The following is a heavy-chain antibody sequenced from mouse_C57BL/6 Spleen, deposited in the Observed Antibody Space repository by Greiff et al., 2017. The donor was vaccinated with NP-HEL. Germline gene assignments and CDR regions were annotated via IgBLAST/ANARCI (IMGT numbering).Heavy chain of an antibody. J-gene: IGHJ4*01. V-gene: IGHV14-3*01. CDR2: IDPANGNT. D-gene: IGHD2-3*01. CDR3: ARGWLLRRYAMDY. Sequence: EVQLQQSVAELVRPGASVKLSCTASGFNIKNTYMHWVKQRPEQGLEWIGRIDPANGNTKYAPKFQGKATITADKSSNTAYLQLSSLTSEDTAIDYCARGWLLRRYAMDYWGQGTSVTVAS. CDR1: GFNIKNTY.